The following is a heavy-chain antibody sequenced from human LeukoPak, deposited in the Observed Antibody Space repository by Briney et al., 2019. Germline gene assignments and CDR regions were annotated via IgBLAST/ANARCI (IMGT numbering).Heavy chain of an antibody. CDR1: GGSFSGYY. Sequence: PSETLSLTCAVYGGSFSGYYWSWIRQPPGKGLEWIGYIYYSGSTNYNPSLKSRVTISVDTSKNQFSLKLSSVTAADTAVYYCARHVGSSPSKVVVVAATGKGAFDIWGQGTMVTVSS. J-gene: IGHJ3*02. D-gene: IGHD2-15*01. CDR2: IYYSGST. V-gene: IGHV4-59*08. CDR3: ARHVGSSPSKVVVVAATGKGAFDI.